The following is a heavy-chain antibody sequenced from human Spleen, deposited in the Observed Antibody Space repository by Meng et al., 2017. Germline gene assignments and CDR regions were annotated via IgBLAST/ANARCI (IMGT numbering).Heavy chain of an antibody. CDR3: ARGTTTMAHDFDY. Sequence: LKQLGAGLLQPPETLVLTCVVSRGSFSAYYWIWIRQPPGKGLKWIEEINHGGSTNYNPYLESRATISVDTSQKNLSLKLRSVTAADSAVYYCARGTTTMAHDFDYWGQGTLVTVSS. V-gene: IGHV4-34*01. D-gene: IGHD4-11*01. J-gene: IGHJ4*02. CDR2: INHGGST. CDR1: RGSFSAYY.